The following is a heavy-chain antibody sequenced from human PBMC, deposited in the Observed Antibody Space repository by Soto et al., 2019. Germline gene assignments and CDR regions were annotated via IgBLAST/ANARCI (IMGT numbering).Heavy chain of an antibody. Sequence: ASVKVSCKASGYTFTSYGISWVRQAPGQGLERMGWISAYNGNTNYAQKNQGRDNMTTDTSTRPAYKELRSLKSDTTALDYCARDSGRDSGYDLDYWGQGTLFTVSS. CDR3: ARDSGRDSGYDLDY. CDR2: ISAYNGNT. V-gene: IGHV1-18*01. J-gene: IGHJ4*02. CDR1: GYTFTSYG. D-gene: IGHD5-12*01.